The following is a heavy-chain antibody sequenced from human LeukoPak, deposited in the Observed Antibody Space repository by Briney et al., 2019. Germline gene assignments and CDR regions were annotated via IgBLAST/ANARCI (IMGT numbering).Heavy chain of an antibody. J-gene: IGHJ5*02. D-gene: IGHD6-6*01. Sequence: TGGSLRLSCAASGFTFSDYYMSWIRQAPGKGLEWVSYISFSGSTIYYADSVKGRFTISRDNAKNSLYLQMNSLRAEDTAVYYCARDGEYRSSSGWFDPWGQGTPVTVSS. CDR2: ISFSGSTI. V-gene: IGHV3-11*04. CDR3: ARDGEYRSSSGWFDP. CDR1: GFTFSDYY.